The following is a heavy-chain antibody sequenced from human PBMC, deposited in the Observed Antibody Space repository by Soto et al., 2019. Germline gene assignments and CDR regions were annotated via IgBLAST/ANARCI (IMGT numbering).Heavy chain of an antibody. V-gene: IGHV1-46*01. D-gene: IGHD2-15*01. CDR1: GYIFINYY. CDR3: ARVRRYCSGGSCYPNWFDP. J-gene: IGHJ5*02. Sequence: ASVKVSCKASGYIFINYYIHWVRQAPGQGLEWIGIINPNGGSTNYAQKFRGRVTMTRNTSISTAYMELSSLRSEDTAVYYCARVRRYCSGGSCYPNWFDPWGQGTLVTVSS. CDR2: INPNGGST.